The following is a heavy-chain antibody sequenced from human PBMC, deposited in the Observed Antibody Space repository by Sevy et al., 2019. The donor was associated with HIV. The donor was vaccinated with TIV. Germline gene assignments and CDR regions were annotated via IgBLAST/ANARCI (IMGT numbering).Heavy chain of an antibody. V-gene: IGHV4-59*08. CDR2: IYYNGHI. Sequence: SETLSLTCTVSGGSITSLYWNWIRQPPGKGLEWIANIYYNGHINYNPSFKSRVTITLDTSKNKFSLRLSSVPAADAAMYYCAGGNAWGRGYTWGQGTLVTVSS. J-gene: IGHJ5*02. CDR1: GGSITSLY. CDR3: AGGNAWGRGYT. D-gene: IGHD6-25*01.